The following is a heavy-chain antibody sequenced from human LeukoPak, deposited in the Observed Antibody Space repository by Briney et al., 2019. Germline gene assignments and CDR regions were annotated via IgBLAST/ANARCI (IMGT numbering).Heavy chain of an antibody. CDR1: GYTFTSYD. D-gene: IGHD6-19*01. CDR3: ARVGWSDSGWYVGD. CDR2: MNPNSGNT. V-gene: IGHV1-8*01. Sequence: ASVKVSCKASGYTFTSYDINWVRQATGQGLEWTGWMNPNSGNTGYAQKFQGRVTMTRNTSISTAYMELSSLRSEDTAVYYCARVGWSDSGWYVGDWGQGTLVTVSS. J-gene: IGHJ4*02.